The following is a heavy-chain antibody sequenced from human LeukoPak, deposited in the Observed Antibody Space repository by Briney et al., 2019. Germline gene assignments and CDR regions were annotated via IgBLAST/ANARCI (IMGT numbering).Heavy chain of an antibody. D-gene: IGHD1-26*01. J-gene: IGHJ3*02. CDR3: ARQSGSYFGGRSDAFDI. Sequence: PGGSLRLSCAASGFVFSIYSMNWVRQAPGKGLEWVSSISSSSSYIYYADSVKGRFTISRDNANNSLYLQMNSLRAEDTAVYYCARQSGSYFGGRSDAFDIWGQGTMVTVSS. CDR2: ISSSSSYI. CDR1: GFVFSIYS. V-gene: IGHV3-21*01.